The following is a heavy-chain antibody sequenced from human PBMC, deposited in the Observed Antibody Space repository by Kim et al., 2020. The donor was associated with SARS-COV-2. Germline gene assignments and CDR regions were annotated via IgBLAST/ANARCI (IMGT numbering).Heavy chain of an antibody. CDR1: GFTFSSYG. CDR3: AKDKGSSGYSNPFGMDV. J-gene: IGHJ6*02. Sequence: GGSLRLSCAAYGFTFSSYGMHWVRQAPGKGLEWVAAISYDGSNKYYADSVKGRFTISRDNSKNTLYLQMNSLRAEDTAVYYCAKDKGSSGYSNPFGMDVWGQGTTVTVSS. CDR2: ISYDGSNK. D-gene: IGHD3-22*01. V-gene: IGHV3-30*18.